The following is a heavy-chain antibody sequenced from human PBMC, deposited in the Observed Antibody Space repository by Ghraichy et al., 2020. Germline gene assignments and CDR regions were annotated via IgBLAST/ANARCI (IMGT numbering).Heavy chain of an antibody. J-gene: IGHJ4*02. CDR3: ARGGGSSGKFDY. V-gene: IGHV4-34*01. Sequence: SQTLSLTCAVYGGSFSGYYWSWIRQPPGKGLEWIGEINHSGSTNYNPSLKSRVTISVDTSKNQFSLKLSSVTAADTAVYYCARGGGSSGKFDYWGQGTLVTVSS. CDR2: INHSGST. CDR1: GGSFSGYY. D-gene: IGHD6-19*01.